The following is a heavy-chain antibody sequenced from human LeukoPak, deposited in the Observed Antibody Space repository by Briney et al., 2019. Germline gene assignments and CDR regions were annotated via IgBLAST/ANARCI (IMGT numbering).Heavy chain of an antibody. CDR2: IGGSNGIT. Sequence: PGGSLRLSCAASRFTFNSYAMSWVRQAPGKGLEWVSVIGGSNGITFYVGSVKGRFTISRDNSKDTLYLQMNSLRAEDTAVYYCAKDLAFTAGKEYWGQGTLVTVSS. CDR3: AKDLAFTAGKEY. D-gene: IGHD2-15*01. J-gene: IGHJ4*02. CDR1: RFTFNSYA. V-gene: IGHV3-23*01.